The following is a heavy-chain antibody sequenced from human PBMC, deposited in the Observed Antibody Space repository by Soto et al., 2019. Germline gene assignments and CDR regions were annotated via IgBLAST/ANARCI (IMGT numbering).Heavy chain of an antibody. J-gene: IGHJ4*02. CDR3: APQAFDY. Sequence: QRLSCAASGFTFSNYGMHWVRQAPGKGLEWVAFVWLDGSNKYYADSVRDRFTISRVNSKNTLYLQMNSLRAEDTAVYHCAPQAFDYWGQGTLVTVSS. V-gene: IGHV3-33*01. CDR1: GFTFSNYG. CDR2: VWLDGSNK.